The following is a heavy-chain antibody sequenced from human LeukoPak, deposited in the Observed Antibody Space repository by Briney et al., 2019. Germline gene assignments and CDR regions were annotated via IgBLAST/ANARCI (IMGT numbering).Heavy chain of an antibody. CDR3: ARRYYGSGSYFDCAFDI. V-gene: IGHV3-74*01. J-gene: IGHJ3*02. D-gene: IGHD3-10*01. Sequence: GGSLRLSCAASGFTFSNYWMHWVRQAPGKGLVWVSRINSDGINTSYADSVKGRFTISRDNSKNTLYLQMNSLRAEDTAVYYCARRYYGSGSYFDCAFDIWGQGTMVTVSS. CDR1: GFTFSNYW. CDR2: INSDGINT.